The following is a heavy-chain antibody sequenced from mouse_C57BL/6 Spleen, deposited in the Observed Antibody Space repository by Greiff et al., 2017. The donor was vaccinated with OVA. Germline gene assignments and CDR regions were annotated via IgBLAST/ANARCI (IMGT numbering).Heavy chain of an antibody. CDR3: ARPLYGSSYDWYFDV. V-gene: IGHV1-52*01. D-gene: IGHD1-1*01. J-gene: IGHJ1*03. CDR2: IDPSDSET. Sequence: QVQLQQPGAELVRPGSSVKLSCKASGYTFTSYWMHWVKQRPIQGLEWIGNIDPSDSETHYNQKFKDKATLTVDKSSSTAYMQLSSLSSEDSAVYYCARPLYGSSYDWYFDVWGTGTTVTVSS. CDR1: GYTFTSYW.